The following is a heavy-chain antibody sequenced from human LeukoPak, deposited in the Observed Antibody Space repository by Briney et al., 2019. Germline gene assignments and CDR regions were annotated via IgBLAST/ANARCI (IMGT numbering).Heavy chain of an antibody. Sequence: SETLSLTCTVSGGSISSSSYYWGWIRQPPGKGLEWIGEINHSGSTNYNPSLKSRVTISVDTSKNQFSLKLSSVTAADTAVYYCARGRVLAGTEYYYYYMDVWGKGTTVTVSS. CDR3: ARGRVLAGTEYYYYYMDV. CDR2: INHSGST. V-gene: IGHV4-39*07. CDR1: GGSISSSSYY. D-gene: IGHD6-19*01. J-gene: IGHJ6*03.